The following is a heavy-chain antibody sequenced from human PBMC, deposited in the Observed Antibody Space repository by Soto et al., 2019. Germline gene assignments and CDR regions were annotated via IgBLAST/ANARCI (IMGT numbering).Heavy chain of an antibody. Sequence: QVQVVESGGGVVQPGRSLRLSCTASGITFTSYAMHWVRQAPGKGLEWVAVISYDGINKYYADSVQGRFTISRDNSKNTLYLQMNSLRPEDTAVYYCVSVDGGNDAFDIWGQGTMVTVSS. CDR2: ISYDGINK. D-gene: IGHD2-15*01. CDR1: GITFTSYA. J-gene: IGHJ3*02. CDR3: VSVDGGNDAFDI. V-gene: IGHV3-30-3*01.